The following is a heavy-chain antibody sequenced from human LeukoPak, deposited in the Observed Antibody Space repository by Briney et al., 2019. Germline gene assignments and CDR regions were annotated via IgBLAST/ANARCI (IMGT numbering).Heavy chain of an antibody. Sequence: GGSLRLSCAASGFTFSSYSMNWVRQAPGKGLEWVSLIHSDGGTTNYADSVKGRFTMSGDNAKNMVYLQMNSLRVEDTAVYYCARDIYSIAEWGQGTLVTVSS. J-gene: IGHJ4*02. CDR3: ARDIYSIAE. V-gene: IGHV3-74*01. CDR2: IHSDGGTT. D-gene: IGHD3-3*02. CDR1: GFTFSSYS.